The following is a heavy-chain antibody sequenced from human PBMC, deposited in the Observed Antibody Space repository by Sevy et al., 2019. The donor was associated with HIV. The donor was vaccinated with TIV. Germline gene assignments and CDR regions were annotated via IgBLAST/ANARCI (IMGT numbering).Heavy chain of an antibody. V-gene: IGHV4-61*01. Sequence: SETLSLTCTVSGGSVRSDNYYWSWIRQPPGKGLEWIGYVYYGGSTIYSPSLQSRVTISIDTSKNQFSLKLSSVTAVDTAVYYCARGRGTTVTTTLNYYYAMDVWGQGTTVTVSS. CDR3: ARGRGTTVTTTLNYYYAMDV. CDR1: GGSVRSDNYY. D-gene: IGHD4-4*01. J-gene: IGHJ6*02. CDR2: VYYGGST.